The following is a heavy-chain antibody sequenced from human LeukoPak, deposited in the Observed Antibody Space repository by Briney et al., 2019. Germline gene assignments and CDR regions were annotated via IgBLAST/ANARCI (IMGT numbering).Heavy chain of an antibody. D-gene: IGHD6-13*01. Sequence: GGSLRLSCTASGFTFGDYAMSWFRQAPGKGLEWVGFIRSKAYGGTTEYAASVKGRFTISRDDSKSIAYLQTNSLKTEDTAVYYCTRVILGYSSGWYRFPDYWGQGTLVTVSS. CDR1: GFTFGDYA. CDR3: TRVILGYSSGWYRFPDY. J-gene: IGHJ4*02. V-gene: IGHV3-49*03. CDR2: IRSKAYGGTT.